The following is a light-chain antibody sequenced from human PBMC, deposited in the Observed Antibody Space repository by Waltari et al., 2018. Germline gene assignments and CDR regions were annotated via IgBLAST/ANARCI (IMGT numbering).Light chain of an antibody. CDR1: QSVSSN. Sequence: EIVMTQSPATLSVSPGERATLSCRASQSVSSNLAWYQQKPGQAPRLLIYGASTRATGIPARFSGSGSETEFTLTISSLQSEDFAVYYCQQYNNWPPHTFGGGTKVEIK. V-gene: IGKV3-15*01. J-gene: IGKJ4*01. CDR3: QQYNNWPPHT. CDR2: GAS.